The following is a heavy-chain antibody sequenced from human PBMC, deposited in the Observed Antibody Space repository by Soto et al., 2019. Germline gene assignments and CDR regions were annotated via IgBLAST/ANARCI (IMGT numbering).Heavy chain of an antibody. CDR2: IKSKTDGGTT. D-gene: IGHD5-12*01. CDR1: GFTFSNAW. CDR3: TTVSRGYREPYYYYYYYMDV. V-gene: IGHV3-15*01. Sequence: GGSLRLSCAASGFTFSNAWMSWVRQAPGKGLEWVGRIKSKTDGGTTDYAAPVKGRFTISRDDSKNTLYLQMNSLKTEDTAVYYCTTVSRGYREPYYYYYYYMDVWGKGTTVTVSS. J-gene: IGHJ6*03.